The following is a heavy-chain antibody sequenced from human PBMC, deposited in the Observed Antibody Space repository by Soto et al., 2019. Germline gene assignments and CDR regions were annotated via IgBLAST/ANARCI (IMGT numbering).Heavy chain of an antibody. D-gene: IGHD3-9*01. CDR3: AQDCCNDILTDPDY. V-gene: IGHV3-30*18. Sequence: QVQLVESGGGVVQPGRSLRLSCEASGFTFRSYGMHWVRQAPGKGLEWVALISYDGSNKYYADSVKGRFTISRDNSKNALNLQMNSLRAEDTAVYYCAQDCCNDILTDPDYWGQGTLVTVSS. CDR1: GFTFRSYG. CDR2: ISYDGSNK. J-gene: IGHJ4*02.